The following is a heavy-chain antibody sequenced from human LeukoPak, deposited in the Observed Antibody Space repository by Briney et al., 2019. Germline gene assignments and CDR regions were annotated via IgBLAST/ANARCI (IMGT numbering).Heavy chain of an antibody. CDR3: ARGLRYFDWLEIQYYFDY. CDR2: IYYSGST. D-gene: IGHD3-9*01. V-gene: IGHV4-31*03. Sequence: SETLSLTCTVSGGSISSGGYYWSWIRQHPEKGLEWIGYIYYSGSTYYNPSLKSRVTISVDTSKNQFSLKLSSVTAADTAVYYCARGLRYFDWLEIQYYFDYWGQGTLVTVSS. J-gene: IGHJ4*02. CDR1: GGSISSGGYY.